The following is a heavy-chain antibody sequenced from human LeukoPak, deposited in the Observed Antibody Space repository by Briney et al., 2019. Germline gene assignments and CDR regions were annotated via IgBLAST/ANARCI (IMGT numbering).Heavy chain of an antibody. CDR3: TRMTTGHDY. Sequence: SETLSLTCAVSGVSFNDYYWSWVRQTPGKGLEWIGEINHSGYTNDSPSLKSRVTISIDASRKQFSLNLRSVTVADTGIYYCTRMTTGHDYWGQGTLVTVSS. CDR1: GVSFNDYY. CDR2: INHSGYT. D-gene: IGHD4-17*01. V-gene: IGHV4-34*01. J-gene: IGHJ4*02.